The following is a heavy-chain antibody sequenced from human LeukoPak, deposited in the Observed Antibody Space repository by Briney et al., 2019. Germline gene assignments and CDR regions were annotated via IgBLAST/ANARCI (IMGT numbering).Heavy chain of an antibody. CDR1: GGSIRGFY. V-gene: IGHV4-59*08. CDR3: ARRGQQLDIDSYYMDV. CDR2: IYYSGST. Sequence: SETLSLTCIVSGGSIRGFYCSCFRQPPGKTLEWIGYIYYSGSTNYNPYLKSRVTISVDTSRNQFSLKLRSVTAADTAMYYCARRGQQLDIDSYYMDVWKKGTTVTVSS. D-gene: IGHD6-13*01. J-gene: IGHJ6*03.